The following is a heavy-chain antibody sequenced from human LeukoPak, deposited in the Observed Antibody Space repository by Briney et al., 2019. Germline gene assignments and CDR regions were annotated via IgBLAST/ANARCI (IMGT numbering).Heavy chain of an antibody. Sequence: GGSLRLSCAASGFTFSSYGMHWVRQAPGKGLEWVAFIRYDGSNKYYADSVKGRFTISRDNSKNTLYLQMNSLRAEDTAVYYCAKDQGPSSSFDPWGQGTLVTVSS. CDR1: GFTFSSYG. CDR2: IRYDGSNK. J-gene: IGHJ5*02. D-gene: IGHD2-15*01. CDR3: AKDQGPSSSFDP. V-gene: IGHV3-30*02.